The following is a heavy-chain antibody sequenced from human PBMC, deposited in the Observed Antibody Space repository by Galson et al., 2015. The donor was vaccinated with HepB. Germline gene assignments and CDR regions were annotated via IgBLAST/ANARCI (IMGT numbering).Heavy chain of an antibody. J-gene: IGHJ4*02. CDR1: GYSFTSYW. V-gene: IGHV5-51*03. CDR2: IYPGDSDT. CDR3: AGIPNNYYDSSGYFDY. D-gene: IGHD3-22*01. Sequence: QSGAEVKKPGESLKISCKGSGYSFTSYWIGWVRQMPGKGLEWMGIIYPGDSDTRYSPSFQGQVTISADKSISTAYLQWSSLKASDTAMYYCAGIPNNYYDSSGYFDYWGQGTLVTVSS.